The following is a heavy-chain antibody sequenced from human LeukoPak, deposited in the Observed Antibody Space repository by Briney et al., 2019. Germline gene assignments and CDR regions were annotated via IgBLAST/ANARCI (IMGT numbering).Heavy chain of an antibody. D-gene: IGHD2-2*01. J-gene: IGHJ6*03. CDR3: TRVGSLSTSIVVVPGYMDV. CDR2: IRSKAYGGTT. V-gene: IGHV3-49*04. Sequence: PGGSLRLSCAASGFTFSGSAMHWVRQASGKGLEWVGFIRSKAYGGTTEYAASVRGRFTISRDDSRGLAYLQMNSLKTEDTAVYYCTRVGSLSTSIVVVPGYMDVWGKGTTVTVSS. CDR1: GFTFSGSA.